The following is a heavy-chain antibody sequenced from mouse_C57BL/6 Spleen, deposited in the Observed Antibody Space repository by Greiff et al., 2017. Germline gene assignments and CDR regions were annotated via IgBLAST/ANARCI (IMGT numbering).Heavy chain of an antibody. CDR1: GFTFSSYA. CDR2: ISDGGSYT. J-gene: IGHJ4*01. CDR3: ARDEGGYGYDLYAMDY. D-gene: IGHD2-2*01. V-gene: IGHV5-4*01. Sequence: DVQLVESGGGLVKPGGSLKLSCAASGFTFSSYAMSWVRQTPEKRLEWVATISDGGSYTYYPDNVKGRFTISRDNAKNNLYLQMSHLKSEDTAMYYCARDEGGYGYDLYAMDYWGQGTSVAVSS.